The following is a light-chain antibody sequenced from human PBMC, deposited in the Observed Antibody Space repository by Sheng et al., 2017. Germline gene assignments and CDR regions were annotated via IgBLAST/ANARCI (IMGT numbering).Light chain of an antibody. V-gene: IGKV3-20*01. CDR2: GAS. Sequence: EIVLTQSPGTLSLSPGDRATLSCRASQSVSSGYLAWYQQKPGQAPRLLIHGASSRATGIPDRFSGSGSGTDFTLTISRLEPEDFEVYYCQQYGSSPPPFGGGTKVEIK. J-gene: IGKJ4*01. CDR1: QSVSSGY. CDR3: QQYGSSPPP.